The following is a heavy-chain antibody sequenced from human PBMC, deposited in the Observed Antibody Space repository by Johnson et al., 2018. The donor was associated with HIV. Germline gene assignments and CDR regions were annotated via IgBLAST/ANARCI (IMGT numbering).Heavy chain of an antibody. CDR2: ISSSGSTI. J-gene: IGHJ3*02. CDR1: GFTFSDYY. CDR3: AKESKWESRTPHAFDI. V-gene: IGHV3-11*04. Sequence: QVLLVESGGGLVQPGRSLKLSCAASGFTFSDYYMSWIRQAPGKGLEWVSYISSSGSTIYYADSVKGRFTISRDNAKNSLYLHMNSLRAEDTAVYYCAKESKWESRTPHAFDIWGQGTMVTVSS. D-gene: IGHD1-26*01.